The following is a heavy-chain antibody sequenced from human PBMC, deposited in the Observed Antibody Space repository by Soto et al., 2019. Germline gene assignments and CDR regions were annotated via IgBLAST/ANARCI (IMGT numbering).Heavy chain of an antibody. Sequence: GASVKVSFKASGYTFTSYYVHWVRQAPGQGLEWMGIINPSDGTTSYARNFQGRVTVTRDTSTSTVYMELRSLRSEDTAVYYCTGSISRFLEWLFDYWGQGALVTVSS. CDR2: INPSDGTT. V-gene: IGHV1-46*01. CDR1: GYTFTSYY. J-gene: IGHJ4*02. D-gene: IGHD3-3*01. CDR3: TGSISRFLEWLFDY.